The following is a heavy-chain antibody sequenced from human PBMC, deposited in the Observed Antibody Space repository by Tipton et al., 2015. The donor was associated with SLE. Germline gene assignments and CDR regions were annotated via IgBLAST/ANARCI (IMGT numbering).Heavy chain of an antibody. J-gene: IGHJ5*02. CDR3: ARGPPFMEWERNWFDP. Sequence: TLSLTCTVSGASVNSFHWSWIRQPPGKGLEWIGYVFYSGSTNYNPSLKSRVTMSVDMLKNQFSLKLSSVTAADTAVYYCARGPPFMEWERNWFDPWGQGTQVTVSS. CDR2: VFYSGST. CDR1: GASVNSFH. V-gene: IGHV4-59*02. D-gene: IGHD3-3*02.